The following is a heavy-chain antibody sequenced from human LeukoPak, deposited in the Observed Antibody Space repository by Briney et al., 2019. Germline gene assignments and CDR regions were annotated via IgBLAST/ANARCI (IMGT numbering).Heavy chain of an antibody. D-gene: IGHD5-18*01. CDR1: GYSISSGYY. CDR2: IYHSGST. Sequence: SETLSLTCAVSGYSISSGYYWGWIRQPPGKGMEWIGSIYHSGSTYYNPSLKSRVTISVDTSKNQFSLKLSSVTAADTAVYYCQRGYSYGSFDYWGQGTLVTVSS. J-gene: IGHJ4*02. CDR3: QRGYSYGSFDY. V-gene: IGHV4-38-2*01.